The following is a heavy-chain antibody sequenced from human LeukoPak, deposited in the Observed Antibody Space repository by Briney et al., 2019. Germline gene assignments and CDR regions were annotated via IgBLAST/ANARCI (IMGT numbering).Heavy chain of an antibody. V-gene: IGHV4-59*01. CDR3: ASSSGSFLHAFDI. J-gene: IGHJ3*02. CDR2: IYYSGST. D-gene: IGHD3-22*01. CDR1: GGSISSYY. Sequence: SETLSLTCTVSGGSISSYYWSWIRQPPGKGLEWIGYIYYSGSTNYNPSLRSRVTISVDTSKNQFSLKLSSVTAADTAVYYCASSSGSFLHAFDIWGQGTMVTVSS.